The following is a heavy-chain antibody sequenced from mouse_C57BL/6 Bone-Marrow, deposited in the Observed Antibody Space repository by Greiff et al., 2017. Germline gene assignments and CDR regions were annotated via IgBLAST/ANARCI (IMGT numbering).Heavy chain of an antibody. Sequence: EVKLVESGGGLVQPTGSLKLSCAASGFSFNTYAMNWVRPAPGKGLEWVARIRSKSNNYATYYADSVKDRFTISRYDSESMLYLQMNNLETEDKAMYYCVNWDVGYWYRGTALTVSS. CDR3: VNWDVGY. J-gene: IGHJ2*01. D-gene: IGHD4-1*01. CDR1: GFSFNTYA. V-gene: IGHV10-1*01. CDR2: IRSKSNNYAT.